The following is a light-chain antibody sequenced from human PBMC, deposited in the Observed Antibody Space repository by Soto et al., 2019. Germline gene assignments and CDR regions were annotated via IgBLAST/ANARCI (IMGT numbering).Light chain of an antibody. CDR2: GAS. CDR1: QSVRNNF. CDR3: QHCGSPPRT. V-gene: IGKV3-20*01. Sequence: EIVLTQSPGTLSLSPGERATLSCRASQSVRNNFLARYQQKPGQAPRLLIYGASNRATGVPDRFSGGGSGTDFTLTIRRLEPEDFAVYYCQHCGSPPRTFGQGTKVEIK. J-gene: IGKJ1*01.